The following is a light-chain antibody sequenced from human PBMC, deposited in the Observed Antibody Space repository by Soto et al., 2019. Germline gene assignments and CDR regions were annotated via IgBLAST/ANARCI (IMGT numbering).Light chain of an antibody. CDR3: QQSYSTPQT. CDR2: AAS. CDR1: QSISSY. V-gene: IGKV1-39*01. J-gene: IGKJ1*01. Sequence: DIHVTHSPSSLSASVGDRVTITCRASQSISSYLNWYQQKPGKAPKLLIYAASSLQSGVPSRFSGSGSGTDFTLTISSLQPEDFATYYCQQSYSTPQTFGHGTKVDIK.